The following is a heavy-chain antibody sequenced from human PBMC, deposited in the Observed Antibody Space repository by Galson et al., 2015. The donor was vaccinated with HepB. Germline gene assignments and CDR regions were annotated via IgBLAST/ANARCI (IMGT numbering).Heavy chain of an antibody. CDR2: IYWDDDK. CDR1: GFSLSTSGVG. J-gene: IGHJ6*03. D-gene: IGHD3-22*01. Sequence: PSLVKPTQTLTLTCTLSGFSLSTSGVGVAWIRQPPGKALEWLALIYWDDDKRYSPSLKSRLTITKDTSKNQVVLTMTNMDPVDTATYYCAHYGVVVSHGDYYYMDVWGKGTTVTVSS. CDR3: AHYGVVVSHGDYYYMDV. V-gene: IGHV2-5*02.